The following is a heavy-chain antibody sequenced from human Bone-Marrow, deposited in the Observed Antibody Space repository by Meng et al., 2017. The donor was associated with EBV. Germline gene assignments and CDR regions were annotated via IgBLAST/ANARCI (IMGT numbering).Heavy chain of an antibody. CDR2: IIPIFGTA. V-gene: IGHV1-69*01. CDR3: ASATNTAMVPTLTY. J-gene: IGHJ4*02. Sequence: QVQWVQLGAGVKKPGSSGKVSCKASGGTFSSYAISWVRQAPGQGLEWMGGIIPIFGTANYAQKFQGRVTITADESTSTAYMELSSLRSEDTAVYYCASATNTAMVPTLTYWGQGTLVTVSS. CDR1: GGTFSSYA. D-gene: IGHD5-18*01.